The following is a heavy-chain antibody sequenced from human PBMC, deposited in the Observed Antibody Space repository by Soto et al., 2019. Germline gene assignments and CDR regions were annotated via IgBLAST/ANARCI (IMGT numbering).Heavy chain of an antibody. CDR2: IYYSGST. D-gene: IGHD2-15*01. J-gene: IGHJ3*02. Sequence: PSETLSLTCTVSGGSISSYYWSWIRQPPGKGLEWIGYIYYSGSTNYNPSLKSRVTISVDTSKNQFSLKLSSVTAADTAVYYCAREDDYVSGCSCHPDALSIWAQGSTVT. V-gene: IGHV4-59*01. CDR1: GGSISSYY. CDR3: AREDDYVSGCSCHPDALSI.